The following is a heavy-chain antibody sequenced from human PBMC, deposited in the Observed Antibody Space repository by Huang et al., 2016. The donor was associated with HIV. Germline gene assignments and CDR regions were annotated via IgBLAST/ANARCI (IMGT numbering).Heavy chain of an antibody. V-gene: IGHV4-59*01. D-gene: IGHD6-13*01. CDR2: IHYSGST. Sequence: VQLQESGPGLVKPSETLSLTCTVSGGSISSYYWSWIRQPPGKGLEWIGYIHYSGSTNYNPSLKSRVTTSVDTSKNQFFLKLSSVTAADTAVYYCARGGPYSRDYYYYGMDVWGQGTTVTVSS. CDR3: ARGGPYSRDYYYYGMDV. CDR1: GGSISSYY. J-gene: IGHJ6*02.